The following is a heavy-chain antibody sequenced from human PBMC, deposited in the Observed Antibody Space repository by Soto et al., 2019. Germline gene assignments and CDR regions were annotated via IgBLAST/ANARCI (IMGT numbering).Heavy chain of an antibody. J-gene: IGHJ4*02. V-gene: IGHV3-30*18. CDR3: SKDQTGIAAAGYFDY. Sequence: PGGSLRLSCAASGFTFSSYGMHWVRQTPGKGLEWVAVISYDGSNKYYADSVKGRFTISRDNSKNTLYLQMNSLRAEDTAVYYCSKDQTGIAAAGYFDYWGQGTLVTVSS. D-gene: IGHD6-13*01. CDR2: ISYDGSNK. CDR1: GFTFSSYG.